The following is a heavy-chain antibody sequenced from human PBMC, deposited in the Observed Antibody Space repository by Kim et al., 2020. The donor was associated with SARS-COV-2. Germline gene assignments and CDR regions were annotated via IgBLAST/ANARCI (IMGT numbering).Heavy chain of an antibody. CDR2: IYYSGST. D-gene: IGHD3-10*01. CDR1: GGSISSGGYY. CDR3: AGAIGSGSIYYFDY. V-gene: IGHV4-31*03. Sequence: SETLSLTCTVSGGSISSGGYYWSWIRQHPGKGLEWIGYIYYSGSTYYNPSLKSRVTISVDTSKNQFSLKLSSVTAADTAVYYCAGAIGSGSIYYFDYWGQGTLVTVSS. J-gene: IGHJ4*02.